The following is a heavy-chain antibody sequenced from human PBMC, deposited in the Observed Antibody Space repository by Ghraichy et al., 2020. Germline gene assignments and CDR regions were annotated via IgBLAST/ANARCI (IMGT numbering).Heavy chain of an antibody. J-gene: IGHJ4*02. Sequence: GGSLRLSCAASGFTFSSYWMHWVRQAPGKGLVWVSRINTDGNDIYYADSVEGRFTISRDNAKNTVYLQMNSLRAEDTAVFYCARDLRIHNYWGQGTLVTVSS. CDR2: INTDGNDI. D-gene: IGHD2-15*01. CDR3: ARDLRIHNY. CDR1: GFTFSSYW. V-gene: IGHV3-74*01.